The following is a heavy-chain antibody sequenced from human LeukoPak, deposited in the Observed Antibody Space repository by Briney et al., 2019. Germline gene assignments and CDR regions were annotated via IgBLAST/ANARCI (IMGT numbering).Heavy chain of an antibody. CDR3: ARDRSGYFDWLFQHYYYYYYMDV. D-gene: IGHD3-9*01. V-gene: IGHV7-4-1*02. J-gene: IGHJ6*03. CDR2: INTNTGNP. Sequence: GPSVKVSCKASGYTFTSYAMNWVRQAPGQGLEWIGWINTNTGNPTYAQGFTGRFVFSLDTSVSTAYLQISSLKAEDTAVYYCARDRSGYFDWLFQHYYYYYYMDVWGKGTTVTVSS. CDR1: GYTFTSYA.